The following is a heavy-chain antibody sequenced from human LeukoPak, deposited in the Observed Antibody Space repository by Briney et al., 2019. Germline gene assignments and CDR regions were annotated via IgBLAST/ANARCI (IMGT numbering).Heavy chain of an antibody. J-gene: IGHJ4*02. Sequence: GESLKISCQGSGYRFSNYWVAWVRQMPGKGLEWMGIIYPDDSDTRYSPSFQGQVTMSADKSISTAYLQWSSLKASDSAMYFCARNMLRGDPKRPFDYWGQGTLVTVSS. V-gene: IGHV5-51*01. CDR2: IYPDDSDT. CDR1: GYRFSNYW. D-gene: IGHD3-10*01. CDR3: ARNMLRGDPKRPFDY.